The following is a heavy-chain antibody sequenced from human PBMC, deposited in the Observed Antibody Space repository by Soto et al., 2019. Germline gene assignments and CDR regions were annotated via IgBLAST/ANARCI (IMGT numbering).Heavy chain of an antibody. D-gene: IGHD3-22*01. Sequence: VGSLRLSCAASGFTFSSYAMHWVRQAPGKGLEWVAVISYDGSNKYYADSVKGRFTISRDNSKNTLYLQMNSLRAEDTAVYYCARDGRGYYDSSGYYYPFNWFDPWGQGTLVTVSS. CDR3: ARDGRGYYDSSGYYYPFNWFDP. J-gene: IGHJ5*02. V-gene: IGHV3-30-3*01. CDR1: GFTFSSYA. CDR2: ISYDGSNK.